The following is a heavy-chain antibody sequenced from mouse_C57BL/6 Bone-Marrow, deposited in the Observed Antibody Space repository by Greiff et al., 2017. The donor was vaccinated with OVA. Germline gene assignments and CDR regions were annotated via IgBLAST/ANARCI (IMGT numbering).Heavy chain of an antibody. CDR3: ASLDSSGYAWFAY. D-gene: IGHD3-2*02. J-gene: IGHJ3*01. CDR2: ISDGGSYT. V-gene: IGHV5-4*01. Sequence: EVQRVESGGGLVKPGGSLKLSCAASGFTFSSYAMSWVRQTPEKRLEWVATISDGGSYTYYPDNVKGRSTISRDNAKNNLYLQMSHLKSEDTAMYYCASLDSSGYAWFAYWGQGTLVTVSA. CDR1: GFTFSSYA.